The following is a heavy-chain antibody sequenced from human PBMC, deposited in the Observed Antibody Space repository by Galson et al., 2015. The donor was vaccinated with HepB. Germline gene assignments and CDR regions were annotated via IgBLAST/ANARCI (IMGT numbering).Heavy chain of an antibody. V-gene: IGHV2-70*11. Sequence: PALVKPTQTLTLTCTFSGFSLSTSGMCVSWIRQPPGKALEWLARIDWDDDKYYSTSLKTRLTISKDTSKNQVVLTMTNMDPVDTATYYCARIHSRGGWFDPWGQGTLVTVSS. D-gene: IGHD2-15*01. J-gene: IGHJ5*02. CDR1: GFSLSTSGMC. CDR3: ARIHSRGGWFDP. CDR2: IDWDDDK.